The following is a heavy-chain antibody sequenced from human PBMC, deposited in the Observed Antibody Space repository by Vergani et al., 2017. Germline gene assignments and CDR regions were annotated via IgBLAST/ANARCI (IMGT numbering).Heavy chain of an antibody. CDR1: GYTFTSYA. J-gene: IGHJ4*02. Sequence: QVQLVQSGAEVKKPGASVKVSCKASGYTFTSYAMHWVRQAPGQRLEWMGWINAGNGNTKYSQKFQGRVTITRDTAASTAYMELSSLRSEDTAVYYCARQKGVDSSGYIGPPYFDYWGQGTLVTVSS. D-gene: IGHD3-22*01. CDR3: ARQKGVDSSGYIGPPYFDY. V-gene: IGHV1-3*01. CDR2: INAGNGNT.